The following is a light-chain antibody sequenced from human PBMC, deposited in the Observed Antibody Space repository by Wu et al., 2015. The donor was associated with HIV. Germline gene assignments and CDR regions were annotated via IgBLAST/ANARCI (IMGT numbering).Light chain of an antibody. CDR2: GAS. CDR1: HSVSSNY. V-gene: IGKV3-20*01. J-gene: IGKJ2*01. Sequence: EIVLTQSPGTLSLSPGERATLSCRASHSVSSNYLAWYQQKPGQAPRLLLYGASSRATGIPDRFSGSGSGTAFTLTISRLEPEDFAVYYCQQYGSSPPYTFRPGDQAGDQT. CDR3: QQYGSSPPYT.